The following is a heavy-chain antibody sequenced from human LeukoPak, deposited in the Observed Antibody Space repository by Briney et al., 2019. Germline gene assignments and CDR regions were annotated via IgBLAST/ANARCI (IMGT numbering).Heavy chain of an antibody. CDR2: IKQDGSEK. CDR3: ARERRGYYDFWSGYSNWFDP. J-gene: IGHJ5*02. D-gene: IGHD3-3*01. V-gene: IGHV3-7*01. Sequence: GGSLRLSCAASGFTFSSYWMSWVRQAPRKGLEWVANIKQDGSEKYYVDSVKGRFTISRDNAKNSLYLRMNSLRAEDTAVYYCARERRGYYDFWSGYSNWFDPWGQGTLVTVSS. CDR1: GFTFSSYW.